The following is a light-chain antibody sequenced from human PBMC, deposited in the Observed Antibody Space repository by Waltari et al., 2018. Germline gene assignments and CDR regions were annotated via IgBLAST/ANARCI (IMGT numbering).Light chain of an antibody. CDR3: QTWGTGTHVV. CDR1: SGHSSYA. J-gene: IGLJ2*01. Sequence: QPELTQSPSASASLGATVKLTCILSSGHSSYAIAWHQQQQQKGPRHLMKLNSDGSHNKGAGIPDRFSGSSSGAGLYLTISSLQSGDESDYYCQTWGTGTHVVFGGGTRLTVL. CDR2: LNSDGSH. V-gene: IGLV4-69*01.